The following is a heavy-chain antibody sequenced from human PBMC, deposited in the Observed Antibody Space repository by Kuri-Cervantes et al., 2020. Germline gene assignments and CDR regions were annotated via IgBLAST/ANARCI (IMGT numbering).Heavy chain of an antibody. V-gene: IGHV3-30*03. CDR3: AAYYVVVY. Sequence: LSLTCAASGFTFSSYGMHWVRQAPGKGLEWVAVISYDGSNKYYADSGKGRFTISRDNSKNTLHLQMNSLRAEDTAVYYCAAYYVVVYWGQGTLVTVSS. CDR1: GFTFSSYG. J-gene: IGHJ4*02. CDR2: ISYDGSNK. D-gene: IGHD2/OR15-2a*01.